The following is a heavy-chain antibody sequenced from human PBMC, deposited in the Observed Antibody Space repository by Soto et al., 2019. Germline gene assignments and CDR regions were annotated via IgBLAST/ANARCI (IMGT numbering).Heavy chain of an antibody. CDR3: ARGGSDYIWGSYRYPFDY. V-gene: IGHV1-18*01. CDR2: IRDYNGNK. Sequence: GASGKVSCRASGYTFTSCGMSWVRQAPGQGXEWMGWIRDYNGNKNSAQKPKGRVNMSKDTYTSTDYMELRSLRYDDTAVYYCARGGSDYIWGSYRYPFDYWGQGTLVTVSS. CDR1: GYTFTSCG. D-gene: IGHD3-16*02. J-gene: IGHJ4*02.